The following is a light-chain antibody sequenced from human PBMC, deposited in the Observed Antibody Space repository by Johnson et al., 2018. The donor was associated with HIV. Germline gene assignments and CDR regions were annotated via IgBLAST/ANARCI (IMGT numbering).Light chain of an antibody. V-gene: IGLV1-51*01. CDR3: GTLDSSLSAPFV. Sequence: QSVLTQSPSVSAAPGQKVTISCSGSSSNIGNNYVSWYQQLPGTAPKLLIYDNNKRPSGIPDRFSGSKSGTSATLGITGLQTGDEADYYCGTLDSSLSAPFVFVTGTKGTVL. J-gene: IGLJ1*01. CDR2: DNN. CDR1: SSNIGNNY.